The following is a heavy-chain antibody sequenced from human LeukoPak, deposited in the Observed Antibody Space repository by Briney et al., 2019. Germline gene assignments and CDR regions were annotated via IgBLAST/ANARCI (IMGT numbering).Heavy chain of an antibody. CDR2: ILPMFNTT. CDR1: GGTFATFA. V-gene: IGHV1-69*13. CDR3: AKEVSFVGGVDTAMVPSGAFDI. J-gene: IGHJ3*02. Sequence: SVKVSCTASGGTFATFAISWVRQVPGQGLEWMGGILPMFNTTNYAQKFQPRLTIIADVSTGTASMELSSLTSEDTAVYYCAKEVSFVGGVDTAMVPSGAFDIWGQGTMVTVSS. D-gene: IGHD5-18*01.